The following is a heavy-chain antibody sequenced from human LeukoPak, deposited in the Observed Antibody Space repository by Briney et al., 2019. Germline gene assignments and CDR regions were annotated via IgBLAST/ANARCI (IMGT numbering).Heavy chain of an antibody. D-gene: IGHD3-3*01. CDR1: GFTFSSYS. CDR3: ARVEESAPFDP. Sequence: GGSLRLSCAASGFTFSSYSMNWVRQAPGKGLEWVSSISSSSSYIYYADSLKGRFTISRDNAKNSLYLQMNSLRAEDTAVYYCARVEESAPFDPWGQGTLVTVSS. V-gene: IGHV3-21*01. CDR2: ISSSSSYI. J-gene: IGHJ5*02.